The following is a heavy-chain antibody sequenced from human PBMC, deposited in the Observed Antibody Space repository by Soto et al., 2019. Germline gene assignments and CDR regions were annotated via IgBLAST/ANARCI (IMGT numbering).Heavy chain of an antibody. CDR3: AREGSGSSGDFYYYYGMDV. D-gene: IGHD3-10*01. Sequence: EVQLVETGGGLIQPGGSLRLSCAASGFTVSSNYMNWVRRAPGKGLEWVSVIYSGGSTYYADSVKGRFTISRDNSKNTLYLQMNSLRAEDTAVYYCAREGSGSSGDFYYYYGMDVWGQATTVTVSS. CDR1: GFTVSSNY. V-gene: IGHV3-53*02. J-gene: IGHJ6*02. CDR2: IYSGGST.